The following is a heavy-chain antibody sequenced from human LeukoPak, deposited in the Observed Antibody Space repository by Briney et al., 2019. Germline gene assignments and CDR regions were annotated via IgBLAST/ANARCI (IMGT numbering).Heavy chain of an antibody. CDR2: IYYSGST. V-gene: IGHV4-39*01. CDR3: ARANYYDSSGYSRGAFDI. CDR1: GGSISSSNYY. Sequence: SETLSLTCIVSGGSISSSNYYWGWIRQPPGKGLEWIGSIYYSGSTYYNPSLKSRVTISVDTSKNQFSLKLSSVTAADSAVYYCARANYYDSSGYSRGAFDIWGQGTMVTVSS. D-gene: IGHD3-22*01. J-gene: IGHJ3*02.